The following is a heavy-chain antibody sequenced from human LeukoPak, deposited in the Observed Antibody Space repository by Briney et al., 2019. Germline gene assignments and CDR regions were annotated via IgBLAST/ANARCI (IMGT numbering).Heavy chain of an antibody. D-gene: IGHD2-15*01. CDR3: ARGGYCSGGSCYAVY. Sequence: GSSVKVSCKASGGTFSSYAINWVRQAPGQGLEWMGGIIPIFGTANYAQKFQGRVTITTDESTSTAYMELSSLRSEDTAVYYCARGGYCSGGSCYAVYWGQGTLVTVSS. CDR2: IIPIFGTA. V-gene: IGHV1-69*05. CDR1: GGTFSSYA. J-gene: IGHJ4*02.